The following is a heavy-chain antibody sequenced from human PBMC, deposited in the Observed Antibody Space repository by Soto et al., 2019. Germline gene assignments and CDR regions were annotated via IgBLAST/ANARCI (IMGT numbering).Heavy chain of an antibody. CDR3: TARAQNLPPPSNYDY. D-gene: IGHD4-4*01. J-gene: IGHJ4*02. CDR2: IKSKTDGGTT. V-gene: IGHV3-15*07. Sequence: GGSLRLSCAASGFTFSNAWMNWVRQAPGKGLEWVGRIKSKTDGGTTDYAAPVKGRFTISRDDSKNTLYLQMNSLKTEDTAVYYCTARAQNLPPPSNYDYWGQGALVTVSS. CDR1: GFTFSNAW.